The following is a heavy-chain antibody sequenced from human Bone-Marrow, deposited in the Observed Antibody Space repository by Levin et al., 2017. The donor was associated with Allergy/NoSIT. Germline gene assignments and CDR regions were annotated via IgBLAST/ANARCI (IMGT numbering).Heavy chain of an antibody. CDR2: IVAGSGNT. CDR1: GFTFSSSV. V-gene: IGHV1-58*01. D-gene: IGHD4-23*01. CDR3: AADNSLTEDHWFDP. J-gene: IGHJ5*02. Sequence: WASVKVSCKASGFTFSSSVVQWMRQARGQRLEWIGWIVAGSGNTKYAQKFQERVTFMRDMSTTTAYMELSSLRSDDTAVYYCAADNSLTEDHWFDPWGQGTLVTVSS.